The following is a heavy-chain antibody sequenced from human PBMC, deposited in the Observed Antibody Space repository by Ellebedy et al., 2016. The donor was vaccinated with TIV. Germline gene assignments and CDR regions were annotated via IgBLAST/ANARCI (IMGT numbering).Heavy chain of an antibody. CDR2: INEDGTKK. Sequence: GESLKISCGTSGFSFRSYWMTWVRQAPGRGLEWVANINEDGTKKHFVDSVRGRFSISRDDAGNSLYLQMSSLGGEDTAVYYGARAIYGASYLWGRGTLVTVSS. CDR1: GFSFRSYW. CDR3: ARAIYGASYL. J-gene: IGHJ2*01. D-gene: IGHD4-17*01. V-gene: IGHV3-7*01.